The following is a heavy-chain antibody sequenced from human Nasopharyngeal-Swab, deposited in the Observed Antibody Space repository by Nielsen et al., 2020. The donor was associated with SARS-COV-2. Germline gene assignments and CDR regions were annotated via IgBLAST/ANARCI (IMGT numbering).Heavy chain of an antibody. Sequence: ETLSLTCAASGFTFSSYWMHWVRQAPGKGLVWVSRINSDGSSTSYADSVKGRFTISRDNAKNTLYLQMNSLRAEDTAVYYCARAETGYSDGYPFDYWGQGTLVTVSS. J-gene: IGHJ4*02. CDR1: GFTFSSYW. V-gene: IGHV3-74*01. CDR2: INSDGSST. CDR3: ARAETGYSDGYPFDY. D-gene: IGHD5-18*01.